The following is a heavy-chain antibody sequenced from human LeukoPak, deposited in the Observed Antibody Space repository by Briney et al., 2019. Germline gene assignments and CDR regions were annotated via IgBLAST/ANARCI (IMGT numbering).Heavy chain of an antibody. CDR1: GFTFSGYW. CDR2: IKLDVSEK. V-gene: IGHV3-7*01. J-gene: IGHJ3*02. CDR3: ARKGNAFDI. Sequence: GGSLRLSCAASGFTFSGYWMTWVRQAPGKGLEWVANIKLDVSEKYYVDSVKGRFTISRDNAKNSLYLQMNSLRAEDTAVYYCARKGNAFDIWGQGTMVTVSS.